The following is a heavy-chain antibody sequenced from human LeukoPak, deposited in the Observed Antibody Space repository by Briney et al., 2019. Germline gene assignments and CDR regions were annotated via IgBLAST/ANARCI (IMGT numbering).Heavy chain of an antibody. J-gene: IGHJ4*02. D-gene: IGHD3-10*01. Sequence: VASVKVSCKASGGTFSSYAISWVRQAPGQGLEWMGGIIPIFGTANYAQKFQGRVTITADKSTSTAYMELSSLRSEDTAVYYCARGGGYYTPYYFDYWGQGTLVTVSS. CDR1: GGTFSSYA. CDR3: ARGGGYYTPYYFDY. V-gene: IGHV1-69*06. CDR2: IIPIFGTA.